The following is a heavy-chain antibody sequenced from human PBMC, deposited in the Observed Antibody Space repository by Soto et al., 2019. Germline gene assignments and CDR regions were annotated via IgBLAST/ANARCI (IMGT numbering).Heavy chain of an antibody. V-gene: IGHV3-30-3*01. CDR1: GFTFSSYA. Sequence: PGGSLRLSCAASGFTFSSYAMHGVRQAPGKGLEWMAVISYDGSKKYYADSVKGRLTISRDNSKNTLYLQMNSLRGEDTAVYYCARDAATNKRFLEWLTPYFFDFWGQGTLVTVSS. J-gene: IGHJ4*02. D-gene: IGHD3-3*01. CDR3: ARDAATNKRFLEWLTPYFFDF. CDR2: ISYDGSKK.